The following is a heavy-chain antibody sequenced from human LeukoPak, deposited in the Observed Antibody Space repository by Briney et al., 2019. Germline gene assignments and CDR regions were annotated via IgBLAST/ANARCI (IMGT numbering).Heavy chain of an antibody. J-gene: IGHJ5*02. CDR1: GGTFSSYA. D-gene: IGHD5-18*01. Sequence: SVKVSCKASGGTFSSYAISWVRQAPGQGLEWMGGIIPIFGTANYAQKFQGRVTITADKSTSTVYMELSSLRSEDTAVYYCAYSYGVFFGDNWFDPWGQGTLVTVSS. CDR3: AYSYGVFFGDNWFDP. V-gene: IGHV1-69*06. CDR2: IIPIFGTA.